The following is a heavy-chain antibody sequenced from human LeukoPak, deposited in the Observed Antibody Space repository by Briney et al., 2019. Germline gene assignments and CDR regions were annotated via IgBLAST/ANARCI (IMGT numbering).Heavy chain of an antibody. CDR3: ARDRYRDGFAHFDY. Sequence: ASVKVSCTASGYTFTSYAMHWVRQAPGQGLEWMGWITPSGGTNYPQKFQGRVAITRDTSISTAYMDLSRLTSDDTAVYYCARDRYRDGFAHFDYWGQGALVTVSS. D-gene: IGHD5-24*01. CDR2: ITPSGGT. CDR1: GYTFTSYA. V-gene: IGHV1-2*02. J-gene: IGHJ4*02.